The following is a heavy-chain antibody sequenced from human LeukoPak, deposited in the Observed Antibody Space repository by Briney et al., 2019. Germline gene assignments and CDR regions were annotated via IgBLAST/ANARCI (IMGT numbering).Heavy chain of an antibody. CDR2: IIPIFGTA. J-gene: IGHJ4*02. D-gene: IGHD2-2*01. Sequence: GSSVKVSCKASGGTFSSYAISWVRQAPGQGLEWMGGIIPIFGTANYAQKFQGRVTITADESTSTAYMELSSLRSEDTAVYYCARGVVVVPAAPYYYFDYWGQGTLVTVSS. CDR3: ARGVVVVPAAPYYYFDY. CDR1: GGTFSSYA. V-gene: IGHV1-69*01.